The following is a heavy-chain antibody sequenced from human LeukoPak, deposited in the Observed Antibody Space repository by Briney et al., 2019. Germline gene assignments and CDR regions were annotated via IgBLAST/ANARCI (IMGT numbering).Heavy chain of an antibody. Sequence: SVKVSCKASGGTFSSYAISWVRQAPGQGLEWMGGIIPIFGTANYAQKFQGRVTITADESTSTAYMELSSLRSEDTAVYYCARVPPPGYDSSGYSYFDYWGQGTLVTVSS. D-gene: IGHD3-22*01. CDR1: GGTFSSYA. CDR2: IIPIFGTA. V-gene: IGHV1-69*13. CDR3: ARVPPPGYDSSGYSYFDY. J-gene: IGHJ4*02.